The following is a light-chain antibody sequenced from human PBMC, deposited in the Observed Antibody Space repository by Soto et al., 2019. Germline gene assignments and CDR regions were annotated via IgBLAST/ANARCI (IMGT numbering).Light chain of an antibody. CDR1: QSVSSN. CDR2: GAS. V-gene: IGKV3D-15*01. J-gene: IGKJ4*01. CDR3: QQYDNWLLT. Sequence: EIVMTQSPATLSVSPGERATLSCRASQSVSSNLGWYQQKPGQSPRLLIYGASTRATGIPVRFSGSGSGTEFTLTISSLQSEDVAIYYCQQYDNWLLTLGVGTLVDIX.